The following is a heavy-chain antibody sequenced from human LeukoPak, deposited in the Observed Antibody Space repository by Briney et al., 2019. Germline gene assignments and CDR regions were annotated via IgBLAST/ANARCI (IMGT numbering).Heavy chain of an antibody. D-gene: IGHD6-13*01. Sequence: GGSLRLSCAASGFTFSSYGMHWVRQAPGKGLEWVAVVSYDGSNKYYADSVKGRFTISRDNSENTLYLQMNSLRAEDTAVCYCAKESHISSRYRSLDYWGQGTLVTVSS. CDR3: AKESHISSRYRSLDY. J-gene: IGHJ4*02. V-gene: IGHV3-30*18. CDR2: VSYDGSNK. CDR1: GFTFSSYG.